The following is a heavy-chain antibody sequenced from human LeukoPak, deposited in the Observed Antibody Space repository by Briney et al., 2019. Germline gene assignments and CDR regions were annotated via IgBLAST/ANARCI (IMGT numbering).Heavy chain of an antibody. CDR3: AKDFFLPGDQLKYSGSYYDFDY. J-gene: IGHJ4*02. CDR1: GGTFSSYA. D-gene: IGHD1-26*01. V-gene: IGHV1-69*01. Sequence: SVKVSCKASGGTFSSYAISWVRQAPGQGLEWMGGIIPIFGTANYAQKFQGRVTITADESASTAYMELSSLRSEDTAVYYCAKDFFLPGDQLKYSGSYYDFDYWGQGTLVTVSS. CDR2: IIPIFGTA.